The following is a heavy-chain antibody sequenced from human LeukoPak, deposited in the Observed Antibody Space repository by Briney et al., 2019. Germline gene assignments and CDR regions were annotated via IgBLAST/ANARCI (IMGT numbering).Heavy chain of an antibody. D-gene: IGHD3-16*01. CDR2: INHNGNVN. CDR1: RFTFSSYW. Sequence: GGSLRLSCAASRFTFSSYWMNWARQAPGKGLEWVASINHNGNVNYYVDSVKGRFTISRDNAKNSLYLQMSNLKAEDTAVYFCARGGGLDVWGQGATVTVSS. J-gene: IGHJ6*02. CDR3: ARGGGLDV. V-gene: IGHV3-7*03.